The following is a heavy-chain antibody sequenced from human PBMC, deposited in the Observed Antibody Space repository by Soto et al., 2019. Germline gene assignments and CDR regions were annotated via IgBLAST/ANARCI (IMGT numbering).Heavy chain of an antibody. CDR3: ARRRASDYGGNHHPYYFDR. Sequence: SETLSLTCTLSGASTITDNYFWVWIRQSPRRGLELIGSISYSGRTYDNPSLQSRVTISIDASKNQFSLKLTSVTTADTAVYYCARRRASDYGGNHHPYYFDRWGQGALVTVSS. V-gene: IGHV4-39*01. D-gene: IGHD4-17*01. CDR2: ISYSGRT. J-gene: IGHJ4*02. CDR1: GASTITDNYF.